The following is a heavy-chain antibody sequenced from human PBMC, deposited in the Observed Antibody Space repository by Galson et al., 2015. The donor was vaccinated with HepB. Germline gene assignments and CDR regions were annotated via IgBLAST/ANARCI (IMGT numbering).Heavy chain of an antibody. CDR1: GGTFSSYT. D-gene: IGHD6-13*01. V-gene: IGHV1-69*04. CDR2: IIPILGIA. J-gene: IGHJ4*02. Sequence: SVKVSCKASGGTFSSYTISWVRQAPGQGLEWMGRIIPILGIANYAQKFQGRVTITADKSTSTAYMELSSLRSEDTAVYYCARDLGAAAGFGDYWGQGTLVTVSS. CDR3: ARDLGAAAGFGDY.